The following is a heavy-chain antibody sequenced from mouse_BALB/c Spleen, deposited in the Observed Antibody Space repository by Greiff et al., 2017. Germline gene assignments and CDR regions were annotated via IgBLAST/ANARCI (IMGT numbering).Heavy chain of an antibody. CDR1: GFTFSSYA. J-gene: IGHJ4*01. CDR2: ISSGGST. CDR3: ARGLLPNYYAMDY. D-gene: IGHD2-3*01. Sequence: EVQGVESGGGLVKPGGSLKLSCAASGFTFSSYAMAWVRQTPEKRLEWVASISSGGSTYYPDSVKGRFTISRDNARNIRYLQMSSLRSEDTAMYYCARGLLPNYYAMDYWGQGTSVTVSS. V-gene: IGHV5-6-5*01.